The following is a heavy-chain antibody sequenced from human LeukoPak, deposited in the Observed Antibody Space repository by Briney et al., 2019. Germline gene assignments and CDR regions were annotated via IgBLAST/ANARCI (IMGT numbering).Heavy chain of an antibody. J-gene: IGHJ4*02. CDR2: INHSGST. CDR1: GGSFSGYY. V-gene: IGHV4-34*01. CDR3: ARLRYYDYVWGSYRSKNLINFDY. D-gene: IGHD3-16*02. Sequence: PSETLSLTCAVYGGSFSGYYWSWIRQPPGKGLEWIGEINHSGSTNYNPSLKSRVTISVDTSKNQFSLKLSSVTAADTAVYYCARLRYYDYVWGSYRSKNLINFDYWGQGTLVTVSS.